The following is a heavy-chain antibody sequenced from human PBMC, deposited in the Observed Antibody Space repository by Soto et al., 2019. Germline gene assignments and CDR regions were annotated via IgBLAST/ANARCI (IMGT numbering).Heavy chain of an antibody. D-gene: IGHD2-2*03. CDR2: INHSGST. CDR3: ARGLDIVVVPAALLWFDP. CDR1: GGSFSGYY. V-gene: IGHV4-34*01. J-gene: IGHJ5*02. Sequence: QVQLQQWGAGLLKPSETLSLTCAVYGGSFSGYYWSWIRQPPGKGLEWIGEINHSGSTNYNPSLKSRVTISVDTSKNQFSLKLSSGTAADTAVYYWARGLDIVVVPAALLWFDPWGQGTLVTVSS.